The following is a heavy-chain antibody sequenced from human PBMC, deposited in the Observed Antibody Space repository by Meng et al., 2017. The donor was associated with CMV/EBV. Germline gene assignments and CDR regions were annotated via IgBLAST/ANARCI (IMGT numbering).Heavy chain of an antibody. Sequence: LRRDAIRWVRPAPGQGREWMGGIIPSFGTANYAKEFPGRVTITTDESTSTAYMERSSLRSEDTAVYYCARGGGTIFGVVNNNRFDPWGQGTLVTVSS. V-gene: IGHV1-69*05. CDR3: ARGGGTIFGVVNNNRFDP. D-gene: IGHD3-3*01. CDR1: LRRDA. CDR2: IIPSFGTA. J-gene: IGHJ5*02.